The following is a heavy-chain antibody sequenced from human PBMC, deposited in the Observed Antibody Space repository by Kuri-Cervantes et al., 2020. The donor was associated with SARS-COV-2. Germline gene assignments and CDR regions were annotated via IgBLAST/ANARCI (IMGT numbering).Heavy chain of an antibody. CDR3: ARDSGITGTFDY. D-gene: IGHD1-20*01. CDR2: MNPNSGNT. J-gene: IGHJ4*02. CDR1: GYTFTSYD. V-gene: IGHV1-8*01. Sequence: ASVKVSCKASGYTFTSYDINWVRQATGQGLEWMGWMNPNSGNTGYAQKFQGRVTMTRNTSISTAYMELSSLRSEDTAVYYCARDSGITGTFDYWGQGTLVTVSS.